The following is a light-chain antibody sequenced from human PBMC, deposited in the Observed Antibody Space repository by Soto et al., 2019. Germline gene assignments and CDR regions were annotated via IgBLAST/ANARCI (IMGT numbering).Light chain of an antibody. CDR2: QTS. CDR1: QYINTR. V-gene: IGKV3-11*01. Sequence: ASQYINTRLAWYQHRPGQAPRLLIYQTSIRTAGIPARFSASGSGTDFTLTISDVQPEDFALYYCHQRQSWPRTFGQGTKVDVK. CDR3: HQRQSWPRT. J-gene: IGKJ1*01.